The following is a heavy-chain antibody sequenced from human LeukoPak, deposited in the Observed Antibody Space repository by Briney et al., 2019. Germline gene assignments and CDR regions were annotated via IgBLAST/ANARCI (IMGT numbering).Heavy chain of an antibody. Sequence: PSETLSLTCAVSGGSMSSTKWWNWVRQPPGKGLEWIGEIYHSGSTNYNPSLKSRITISVDKSKNQVSLNLSSVTAADTAAYYCATSTVMNHYCFDYWAQGTLVTVSS. J-gene: IGHJ4*02. D-gene: IGHD1-14*01. V-gene: IGHV4-4*02. CDR2: IYHSGST. CDR3: ATSTVMNHYCFDY. CDR1: GGSMSSTKW.